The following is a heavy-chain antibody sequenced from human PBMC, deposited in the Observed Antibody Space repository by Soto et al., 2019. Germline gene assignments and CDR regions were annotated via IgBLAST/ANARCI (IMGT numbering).Heavy chain of an antibody. CDR1: GFTFSSYG. CDR2: ISYDGSNK. D-gene: IGHD1-26*01. Sequence: QVQLVESGGGVVQPGRSLRLSCAASGFTFSSYGMHWVRQAPGKGLEWVAVISYDGSNKYYADSVKGRFTISRDNSKNTLYLQMNSLRAEDTAVYYCAKEFPGGYKKDYYYGMDVWGQGTTVTVSS. J-gene: IGHJ6*02. V-gene: IGHV3-30*18. CDR3: AKEFPGGYKKDYYYGMDV.